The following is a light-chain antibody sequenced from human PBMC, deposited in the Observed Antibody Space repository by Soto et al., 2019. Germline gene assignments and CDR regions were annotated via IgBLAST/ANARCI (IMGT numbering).Light chain of an antibody. V-gene: IGLV2-14*01. CDR2: GVS. CDR1: SGDVGAYNY. CDR3: SSYTSSTTLYG. J-gene: IGLJ1*01. Sequence: QSALTQPASVSGSPGQSITISCTGTSGDVGAYNYVSWYQQYPGKVPKLMIYGVSNRPSGVSNRFSASKSGNTASLTISGLQAEDEGDYYCSSYTSSTTLYGFGTGTKVTVL.